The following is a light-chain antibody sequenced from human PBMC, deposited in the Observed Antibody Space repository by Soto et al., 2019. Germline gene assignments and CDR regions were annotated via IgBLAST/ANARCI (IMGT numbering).Light chain of an antibody. V-gene: IGKV1-39*01. J-gene: IGKJ4*01. Sequence: DIQMTQSPSSLSASVGDRVTITCRASQTISSYLDWYQQRPGKAPKVLIYDASSLQSGVPSRFSGSGSWTEVSLPISGLQQEDVATYYCQQESRSPRTFGEGTRVEI. CDR1: QTISSY. CDR2: DAS. CDR3: QQESRSPRT.